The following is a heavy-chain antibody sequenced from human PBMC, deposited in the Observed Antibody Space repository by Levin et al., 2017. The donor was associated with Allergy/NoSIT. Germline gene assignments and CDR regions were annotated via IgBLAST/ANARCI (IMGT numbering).Heavy chain of an antibody. CDR2: ISYDGSNK. CDR1: GFTFSSYG. CDR3: AKDPNWNPVGYFDY. V-gene: IGHV3-30*18. Sequence: GESLKISCAASGFTFSSYGMHWVRQAPGKGLEWVAVISYDGSNKYYADSVKGRFTISRDNSKNTLYLQMNSLRAEDTAVYYCAKDPNWNPVGYFDYWGQGTLVTVSS. D-gene: IGHD1-20*01. J-gene: IGHJ4*02.